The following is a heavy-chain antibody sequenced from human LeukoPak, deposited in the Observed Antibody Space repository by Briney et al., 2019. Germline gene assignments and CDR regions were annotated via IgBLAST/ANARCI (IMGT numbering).Heavy chain of an antibody. CDR3: ARRGGSDVQLVPYYFDY. CDR2: IIPIFGTA. V-gene: IGHV1-69*13. Sequence: EASVKVSCKAPGGTFSSYAISWVRQAPGQGLEWMGGIIPIFGTANYAQKFQGRVTITADESTSTAYMELSSLRSEDTAVYYCARRGGSDVQLVPYYFDYWGQGTLVTVSS. D-gene: IGHD6-6*01. J-gene: IGHJ4*02. CDR1: GGTFSSYA.